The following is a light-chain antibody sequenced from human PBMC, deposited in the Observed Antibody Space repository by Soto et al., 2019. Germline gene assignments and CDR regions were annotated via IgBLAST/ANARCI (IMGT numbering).Light chain of an antibody. CDR1: SSNIGNNY. V-gene: IGLV1-51*01. J-gene: IGLJ3*02. Sequence: QSVLTQPPSVSAAPGQKVNFSCSGSSSNIGNNYVSWYQQLPGRAPKLLIDDNNPRPSGIPDRFSGSKSGTSATLAITRLQTGDEADYYCGTWDTSLKAWVFGGGTKVTVL. CDR2: DNN. CDR3: GTWDTSLKAWV.